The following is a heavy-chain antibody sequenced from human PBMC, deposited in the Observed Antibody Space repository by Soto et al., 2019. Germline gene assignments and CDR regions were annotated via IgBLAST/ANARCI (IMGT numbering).Heavy chain of an antibody. J-gene: IGHJ6*02. CDR2: IYYSGST. Sequence: SETLSLTCTVSGGSISSGDYYWSWIRQPPGMGLEWIGYIYYSGSTYYNPSLKSRVTISVDTSKNQFSLKLSSVTAADTAVYYCARAYSNGYYYYYGMDVWGQGTTVTVSS. CDR3: ARAYSNGYYYYYGMDV. V-gene: IGHV4-30-4*01. CDR1: GGSISSGDYY. D-gene: IGHD4-4*01.